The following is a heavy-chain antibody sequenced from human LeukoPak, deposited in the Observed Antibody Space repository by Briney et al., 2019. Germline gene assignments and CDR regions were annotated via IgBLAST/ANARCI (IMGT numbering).Heavy chain of an antibody. V-gene: IGHV3-48*02. CDR3: ARDLGDYDLYGMDV. CDR1: GFTSSNHA. D-gene: IGHD3-16*01. CDR2: ISSSSSTI. Sequence: GGSLRLSCAASGFTSSNHAMSWVRQAPGKGLEWVSYISSSSSTIYYADSVKGRFTISRDNAKNSLYLQMNSLRDEDTAVYYCARDLGDYDLYGMDVWGQGTTVTVSS. J-gene: IGHJ6*02.